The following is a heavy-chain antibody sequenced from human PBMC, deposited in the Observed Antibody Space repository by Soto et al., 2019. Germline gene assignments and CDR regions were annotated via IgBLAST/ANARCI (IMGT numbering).Heavy chain of an antibody. Sequence: QVQLVESGGGVVQPGRSLRLSCAASGFTFSSYAMHWVRQAPCKGLEWVAVISYDGSNKYYADSVKRRFTISRDNSKNTLYLQMNSLRAEDTAVYYCPRGDYGDYRTFDYWRQATLVTVSS. CDR2: ISYDGSNK. V-gene: IGHV3-30-3*01. CDR3: PRGDYGDYRTFDY. J-gene: IGHJ4*02. D-gene: IGHD4-17*01. CDR1: GFTFSSYA.